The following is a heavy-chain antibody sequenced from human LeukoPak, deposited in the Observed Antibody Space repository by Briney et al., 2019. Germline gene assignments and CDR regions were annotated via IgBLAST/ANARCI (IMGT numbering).Heavy chain of an antibody. CDR3: ARRFGNSMYKWLDP. Sequence: SETLSLTCADSGDSISSYYWSCIRQTPGKGRGWVGYIYTTVATAYNPSPQSRVTMSVDTSKTHFSLQLPSVTAADTAVYFCARRFGNSMYKWLDPWGEGILVTVSS. J-gene: IGHJ5*02. D-gene: IGHD1-14*01. CDR1: GDSISSYY. CDR2: IYTTVAT. V-gene: IGHV4-4*08.